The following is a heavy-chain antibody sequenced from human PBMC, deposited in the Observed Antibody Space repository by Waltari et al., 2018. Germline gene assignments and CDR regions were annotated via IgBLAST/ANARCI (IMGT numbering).Heavy chain of an antibody. Sequence: EVQLVESGGVVVQPGGSLRLSCAASGLTFDVYGMHWVRQAPGKGLEWVSLISSDGGSSYYGDSVKGRFTVSRDNSKNSLYLQMNSLRAEDTALYYCAKDILAYCGGDCYPDHWGQGTLVTVSS. J-gene: IGHJ4*02. CDR2: ISSDGGSS. V-gene: IGHV3-43D*03. CDR1: GLTFDVYG. D-gene: IGHD2-21*01. CDR3: AKDILAYCGGDCYPDH.